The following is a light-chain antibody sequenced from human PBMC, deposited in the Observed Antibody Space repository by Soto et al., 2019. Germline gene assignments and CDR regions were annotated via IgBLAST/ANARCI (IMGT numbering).Light chain of an antibody. CDR3: QQYSSYSQLT. CDR2: KAS. V-gene: IGKV1-5*03. Sequence: DIQMTQSPSTLSASVGDRVTITCRASQSIKNWLAWYQQKPGEAPKLLIYKASTLESGVPSRFSGSGSGTEFTLTISCLQPDDVATYYCQQYSSYSQLTFGHGTTVDI. J-gene: IGKJ3*01. CDR1: QSIKNW.